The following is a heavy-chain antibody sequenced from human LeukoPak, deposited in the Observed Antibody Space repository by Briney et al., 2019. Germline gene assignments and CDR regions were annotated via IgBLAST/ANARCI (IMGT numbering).Heavy chain of an antibody. CDR3: ARAASGTTGPYYYYYYMDV. Sequence: GGSVRLSCAASGFTFSDYYMSWIRQAPGKGLEWVSYIIRSGSTIYYADSVKGRFTISRDNAKNSLYLQMNSLRAEDTAVYYCARAASGTTGPYYYYYYMDVWGKGTTVT. CDR1: GFTFSDYY. V-gene: IGHV3-11*04. CDR2: IIRSGSTI. J-gene: IGHJ6*03. D-gene: IGHD1-1*01.